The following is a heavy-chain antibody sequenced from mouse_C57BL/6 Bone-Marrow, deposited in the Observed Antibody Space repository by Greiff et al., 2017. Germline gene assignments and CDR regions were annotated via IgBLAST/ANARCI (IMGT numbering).Heavy chain of an antibody. CDR2: IDPENGDT. D-gene: IGHD1-1*01. Sequence: VQLQQSGAELVRPGASVKLSCTASGFNIKDDYMHWVKQRPEQGLEWIGWIDPENGDTEYASKFQGKATITADTSSNTAYLHLSSLTSEDTAVYYCTITTVVGDYAMDYWGQGTSVTVSS. J-gene: IGHJ4*01. CDR3: TITTVVGDYAMDY. CDR1: GFNIKDDY. V-gene: IGHV14-4*01.